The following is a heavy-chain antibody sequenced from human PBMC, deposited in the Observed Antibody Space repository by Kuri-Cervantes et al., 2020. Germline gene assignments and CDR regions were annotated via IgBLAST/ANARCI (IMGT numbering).Heavy chain of an antibody. CDR2: INHSGST. V-gene: IGHV4-34*01. CDR1: GGSFSGYY. Sequence: SQTLSLTCAVYGGSFSGYYWSWIRQPPGKGLEWIGEINHSGSTNYNPSLKSRVTISVDTSKNQFSLQLNSVTPEDTAVYFCARVRYYYDSSGYYPGDYYYGMDVWGQGTTVTVSS. CDR3: ARVRYYYDSSGYYPGDYYYGMDV. D-gene: IGHD3-22*01. J-gene: IGHJ6*02.